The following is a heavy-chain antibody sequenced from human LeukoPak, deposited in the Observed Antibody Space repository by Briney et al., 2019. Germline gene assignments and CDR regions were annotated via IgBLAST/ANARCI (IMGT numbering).Heavy chain of an antibody. CDR2: ISGGSGST. V-gene: IGHV3-23*01. CDR1: GFTFSDYA. Sequence: GGSLTLSCAASGFTFSDYAMTWVRQAPGKGLERVSGISGGSGSTNYGDSVKGRFTISRDNSKNTVFLHLSGLRVEDTAVYYCAKGQEFLEWIYDYWGQGTLVTVSS. CDR3: AKGQEFLEWIYDY. D-gene: IGHD3-3*01. J-gene: IGHJ4*02.